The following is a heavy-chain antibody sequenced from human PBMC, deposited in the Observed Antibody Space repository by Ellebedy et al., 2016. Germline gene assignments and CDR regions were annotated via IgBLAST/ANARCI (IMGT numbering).Heavy chain of an antibody. D-gene: IGHD3-3*01. V-gene: IGHV3-21*06. CDR2: IVFSGTAA. Sequence: LSLTXXASGFTFNVAGMTWVRQAPGKGLEWVATIVFSGTAAYYSDSAKCRFIISRDNVKNLVFLQMNSLRVEDTAVYYCTRDGSEWSRDVWGQGTLVTVSS. CDR1: GFTFNVAG. J-gene: IGHJ4*02. CDR3: TRDGSEWSRDV.